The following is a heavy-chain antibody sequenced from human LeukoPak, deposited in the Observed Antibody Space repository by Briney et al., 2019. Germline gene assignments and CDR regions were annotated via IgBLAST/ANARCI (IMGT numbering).Heavy chain of an antibody. J-gene: IGHJ4*02. CDR3: ARSEHYSSGWSDRAPLMISFDY. Sequence: SVKVSCKASGGAFSSYAISWVRQAPGQGLEWVGGIIPIFGTANYAQKFQGRVTITTDESTSTAYMELSSLRSEDTAVYYCARSEHYSSGWSDRAPLMISFDYWGQGTLVTVSS. CDR2: IIPIFGTA. V-gene: IGHV1-69*05. CDR1: GGAFSSYA. D-gene: IGHD6-19*01.